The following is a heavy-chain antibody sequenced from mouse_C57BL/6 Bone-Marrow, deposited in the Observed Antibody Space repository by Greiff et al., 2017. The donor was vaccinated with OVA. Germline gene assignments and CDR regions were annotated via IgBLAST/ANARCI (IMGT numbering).Heavy chain of an antibody. Sequence: VQLQQSGAELVRPGASVTLSCKASGYTFTDYEMHWVKQTPVHGLEWIGAIDPETGGTAYNQKFKGKAILTADKSSSTAYMELRSLTSEDSAVYYCTRDWDRYFDVWGTGTTVTVSS. CDR2: IDPETGGT. CDR1: GYTFTDYE. V-gene: IGHV1-15*01. D-gene: IGHD4-1*01. CDR3: TRDWDRYFDV. J-gene: IGHJ1*03.